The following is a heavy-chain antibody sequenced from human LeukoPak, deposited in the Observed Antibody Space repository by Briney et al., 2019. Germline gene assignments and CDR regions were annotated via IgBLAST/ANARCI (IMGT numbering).Heavy chain of an antibody. V-gene: IGHV1-2*02. J-gene: IGHJ5*02. CDR3: ARGLRSYYGSGSYLNWFDP. Sequence: ASVKVSCKASGYTFTGYYMHWVRQAPGQGLEWMGWINPNSGGTNYAQKFQGRVTMTRDTSISTAYMELSRLRSDDTAVYYCARGLRSYYGSGSYLNWFDPWGQGTLGTVSS. CDR1: GYTFTGYY. D-gene: IGHD3-10*01. CDR2: INPNSGGT.